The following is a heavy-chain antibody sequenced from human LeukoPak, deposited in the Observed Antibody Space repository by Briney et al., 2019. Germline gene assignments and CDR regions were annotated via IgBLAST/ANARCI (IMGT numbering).Heavy chain of an antibody. CDR3: ARDYSSSWYGDVSYFDY. Sequence: SETLSLTCTLSGGSISTYFWSWIRQPPGKGLEWIGYMYYSGSTNYNPSLKSRVTISVDTSKNQFSLKLSSVTAADTAVYYCARDYSSSWYGDVSYFDYWGQGTLVTVSS. V-gene: IGHV4-59*01. J-gene: IGHJ4*02. CDR2: MYYSGST. CDR1: GGSISTYF. D-gene: IGHD6-13*01.